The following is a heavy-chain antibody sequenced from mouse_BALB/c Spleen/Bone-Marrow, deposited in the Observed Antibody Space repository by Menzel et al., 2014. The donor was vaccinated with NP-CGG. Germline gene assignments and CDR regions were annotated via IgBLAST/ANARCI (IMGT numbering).Heavy chain of an antibody. Sequence: EVKLVESGGGLVQPGGSLKLSCAASRFTFSSYGMSWVRQTPDKRLELVATINSNGGRTYYPDSVKGRFTISRDNAKNTLYLQMSSLKSEDTAMYYCARDRYYGYAMDYWGQGTSVTVSS. CDR3: ARDRYYGYAMDY. V-gene: IGHV5-6-3*01. CDR1: RFTFSSYG. CDR2: INSNGGRT. J-gene: IGHJ4*01. D-gene: IGHD1-1*01.